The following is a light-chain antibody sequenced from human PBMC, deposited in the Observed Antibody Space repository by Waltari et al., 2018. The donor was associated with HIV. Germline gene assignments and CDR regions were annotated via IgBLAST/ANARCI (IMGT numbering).Light chain of an antibody. CDR1: SSNIGADYS. J-gene: IGLJ2*01. Sequence: QSVLTQPPSVSAAPGQRITISCTGNSSNIGADYSVHWYQQVPGSAPKLLIYLNHNRPAGVPARFSGSRSGSSASLAITGLRPEDEADYYCQSYDSSLSGSSVFGGGTKLTVL. V-gene: IGLV1-40*01. CDR2: LNH. CDR3: QSYDSSLSGSSV.